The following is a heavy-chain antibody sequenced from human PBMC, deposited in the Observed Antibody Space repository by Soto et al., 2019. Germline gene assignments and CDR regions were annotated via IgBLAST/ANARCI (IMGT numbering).Heavy chain of an antibody. Sequence: SETLSLTCTVSGGSITDYSWVWIRQPAGKGLEWIGRIFSSGSTNYNPSLKGRITMSLDTSKNQFSLKLSSATATDTAVYFCARDQGVVVTADNWFDPWGQGILVTVS. CDR2: IFSSGST. D-gene: IGHD2-21*02. CDR3: ARDQGVVVTADNWFDP. V-gene: IGHV4-4*07. CDR1: GGSITDYS. J-gene: IGHJ5*02.